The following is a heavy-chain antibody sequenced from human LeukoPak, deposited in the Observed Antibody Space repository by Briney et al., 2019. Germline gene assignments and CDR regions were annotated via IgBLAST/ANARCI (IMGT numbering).Heavy chain of an antibody. J-gene: IGHJ6*02. CDR3: ARDLIAVEDYYYYGMDV. D-gene: IGHD6-19*01. CDR2: IIPILGIA. V-gene: IGHV1-69*04. Sequence: ASVKVSCKASGGTFSSYAISWVRQAPGQGLEWMGRIIPILGIANYAQKFQGRVTITADKSTSTAYMELSSLRSEDTAVYYCARDLIAVEDYYYYGMDVWGQGTTVTVSS. CDR1: GGTFSSYA.